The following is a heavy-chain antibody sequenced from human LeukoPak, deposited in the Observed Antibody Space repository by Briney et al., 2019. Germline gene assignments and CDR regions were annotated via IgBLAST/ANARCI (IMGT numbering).Heavy chain of an antibody. J-gene: IGHJ2*01. V-gene: IGHV4-61*02. CDR3: ARLPRGYQGTRWYFDL. Sequence: SETLSLTCTVSGGSISRGSYFWSWIRQPAGKGLEWIGRVYTSETPKYNPSLKSRVTISVDTSRNQFSLKLSSVTAADTAVYYCARLPRGYQGTRWYFDLWGRGTLVTVSS. CDR2: VYTSETP. CDR1: GGSISRGSYF. D-gene: IGHD2-2*01.